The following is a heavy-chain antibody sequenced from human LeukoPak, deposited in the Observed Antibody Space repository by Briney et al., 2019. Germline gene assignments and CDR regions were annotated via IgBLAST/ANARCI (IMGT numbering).Heavy chain of an antibody. CDR1: GFTFSLYA. Sequence: PGGSLRLSCAASGFTFSLYAMNWVRQAPGKGLEWISYINSGGDDIHYAASVRGRFTISRDDARNILFLRLSSLRAEDTAVYYCARDTVQPGLIDDWGQGTLVTVSS. J-gene: IGHJ4*02. CDR3: ARDTVQPGLIDD. V-gene: IGHV3-21*05. CDR2: INSGGDDI. D-gene: IGHD2-2*01.